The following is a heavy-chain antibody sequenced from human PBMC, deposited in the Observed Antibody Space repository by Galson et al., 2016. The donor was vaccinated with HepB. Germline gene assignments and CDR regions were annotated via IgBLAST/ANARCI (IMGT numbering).Heavy chain of an antibody. CDR3: ARDMESSIWPGWFDP. CDR2: IYSSGHT. J-gene: IGHJ5*02. CDR1: GGSINSYY. Sequence: ETLSLTCTVSGGSINSYYWSWIRQSVGKGLEWIGRIYSSGHTNYNPPLKSRATMSVDRSKKQVSLEVSSVTAADTAVYYCARDMESSIWPGWFDPWGQGILVTVSS. V-gene: IGHV4-4*07. D-gene: IGHD6-13*01.